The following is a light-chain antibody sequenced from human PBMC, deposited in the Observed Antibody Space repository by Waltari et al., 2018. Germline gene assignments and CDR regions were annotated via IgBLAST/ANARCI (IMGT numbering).Light chain of an antibody. J-gene: IGLJ1*01. CDR3: SSYTGSSIRYV. CDR2: GVS. V-gene: IGLV2-14*01. Sequence: QSDLTQPASVSGSPGQSITISCTGTSSDVGGYNYVSWYQQHPGKATKLMIYGVSNRPSGVSNRFSGSKSGNTASLTISGLQAEDEADYYCSSYTGSSIRYVFGTGTKVTVL. CDR1: SSDVGGYNY.